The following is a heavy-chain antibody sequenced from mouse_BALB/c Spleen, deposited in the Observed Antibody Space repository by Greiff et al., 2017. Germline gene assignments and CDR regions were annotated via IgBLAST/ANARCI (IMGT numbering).Heavy chain of an antibody. CDR1: GYSFTSGYY. J-gene: IGHJ2*01. D-gene: IGHD1-3*01. Sequence: EVQLVESGPGLVKPSQSLSLTCSVTGYSFTSGYYWYWIRQFPGNKLEWMGYISYDGSNNYNPSLKNRISITRDTSKNQFFLKLNSVTTEDTASYSCARYSSYSIDYWGQGTTLTVSS. CDR2: ISYDGSN. V-gene: IGHV3-6*02. CDR3: ARYSSYSIDY.